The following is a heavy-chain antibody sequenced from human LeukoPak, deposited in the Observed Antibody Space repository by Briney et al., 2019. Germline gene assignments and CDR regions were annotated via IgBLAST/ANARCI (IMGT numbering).Heavy chain of an antibody. CDR2: TSSSSSYI. CDR3: ARDAGIGDYYYGMDV. CDR1: GFTFSSYS. D-gene: IGHD2-15*01. V-gene: IGHV3-21*01. J-gene: IGHJ6*02. Sequence: GGSLRLSCAASGFTFSSYSMNWVRQAPGKGLEWVSSTSSSSSYIYYADSVKGRFTISRDNAKNSLYLQMNSLRAEDTAVYYCARDAGIGDYYYGMDVWGQGTTVTVSS.